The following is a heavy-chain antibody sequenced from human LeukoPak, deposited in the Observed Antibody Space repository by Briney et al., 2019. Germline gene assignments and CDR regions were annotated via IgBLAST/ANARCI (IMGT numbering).Heavy chain of an antibody. Sequence: GESLRLSCAASGFTFSSYSMNWVRQAPGKGLEWVSSISSSSSYIYYADSVKGRFTISRDNAKNSLYLQMNSLRAEDTAVYYCARDMRDAGITMIVVGAFDIWGQGTMVSVSS. V-gene: IGHV3-21*01. J-gene: IGHJ3*02. CDR1: GFTFSSYS. CDR2: ISSSSSYI. CDR3: ARDMRDAGITMIVVGAFDI. D-gene: IGHD3-22*01.